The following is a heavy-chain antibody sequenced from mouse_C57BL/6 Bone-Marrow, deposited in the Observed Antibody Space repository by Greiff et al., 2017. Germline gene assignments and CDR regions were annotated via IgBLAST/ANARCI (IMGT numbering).Heavy chain of an antibody. D-gene: IGHD1-1*01. Sequence: QVQLQQSGAELARPGASVKMSCKASGYTFTSYTMHWVKQRPGQGLEWIGYINPSSGYTKYNQKFKDKATLTADKSSSTAYMQLSSLTSEDSAVYYCARWRRYPHWYFDVWGTGTTVTVSS. V-gene: IGHV1-4*01. CDR1: GYTFTSYT. J-gene: IGHJ1*03. CDR3: ARWRRYPHWYFDV. CDR2: INPSSGYT.